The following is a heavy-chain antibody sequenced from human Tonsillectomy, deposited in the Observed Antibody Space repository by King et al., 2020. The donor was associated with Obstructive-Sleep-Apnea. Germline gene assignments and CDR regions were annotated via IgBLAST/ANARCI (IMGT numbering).Heavy chain of an antibody. Sequence: QLVQSGAEVKKPGESLRISCKGSGYSFSSYWITWVRQMPGKGLEWMGRIDPSDSYTDYSPSFQGHVTLSADKSISTAYLQWSSLKASDTAMYYCATYYYDSSGYYSFDYWGQGTLVTVSS. CDR2: IDPSDSYT. D-gene: IGHD3-22*01. CDR3: ATYYYDSSGYYSFDY. V-gene: IGHV5-10-1*03. J-gene: IGHJ4*02. CDR1: GYSFSSYW.